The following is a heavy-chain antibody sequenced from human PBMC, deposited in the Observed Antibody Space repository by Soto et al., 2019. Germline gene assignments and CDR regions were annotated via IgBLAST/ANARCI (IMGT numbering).Heavy chain of an antibody. Sequence: GGSLRLSCAAPGFTFSAHVLSCVRQARGKGLGWFSSITSSGGGTYYADSVKGPFTVSTDNSKNTVYLQMNSPRDEDTAVYYFAKLTAAWGQGTLVTVSS. CDR1: GFTFSAHV. D-gene: IGHD6-13*01. CDR2: ITSSGGGT. J-gene: IGHJ4*02. V-gene: IGHV3-23*01. CDR3: AKLTAA.